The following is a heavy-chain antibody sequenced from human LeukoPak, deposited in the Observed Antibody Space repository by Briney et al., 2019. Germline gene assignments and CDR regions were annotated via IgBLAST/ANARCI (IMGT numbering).Heavy chain of an antibody. D-gene: IGHD1-26*01. CDR1: GGSISSGSYY. CDR2: IYTSGST. J-gene: IGHJ4*02. V-gene: IGHV4-61*02. Sequence: PSETLSLTCTVSGGSISSGSYYWSWIRQPAGKGLEWIGRIYTSGSTNYNPSLKSRVTISVDTSKNQFSLKLSSVTAADTAVYYCARDSPTTSFDYWGQGTPVTVSS. CDR3: ARDSPTTSFDY.